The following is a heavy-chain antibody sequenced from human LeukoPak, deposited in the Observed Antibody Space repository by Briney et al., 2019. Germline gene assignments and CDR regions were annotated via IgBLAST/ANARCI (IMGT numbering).Heavy chain of an antibody. CDR2: IYTSGST. D-gene: IGHD3-10*01. J-gene: IGHJ5*02. Sequence: SETLSLTCTVSGGSISSYYWSWIRQPAGKGLEWIGRIYTSGSTNYNPSLKSRVTISVDTSKNQFSLKLSSVTAADTAVYYCARADYYGSGSVYNWFNPWGQGTLVTVSS. CDR1: GGSISSYY. V-gene: IGHV4-4*07. CDR3: ARADYYGSGSVYNWFNP.